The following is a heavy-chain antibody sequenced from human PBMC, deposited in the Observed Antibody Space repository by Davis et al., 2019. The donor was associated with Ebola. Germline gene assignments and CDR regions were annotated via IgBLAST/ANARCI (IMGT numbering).Heavy chain of an antibody. V-gene: IGHV5-51*01. CDR3: ARLLMTAARPRNYYYYGMDV. CDR2: IYPGDSDT. CDR1: GYSFTSYW. J-gene: IGHJ6*02. Sequence: PGGSLRLSCKGSGYSFTSYWIGWVRQMPGKGLEWMGIIYPGDSDTRYSPSFQGQVTISADKSISTAYLQWSSLKASDTAMYYCARLLMTAARPRNYYYYGMDVWGQGTTVTVSS. D-gene: IGHD6-6*01.